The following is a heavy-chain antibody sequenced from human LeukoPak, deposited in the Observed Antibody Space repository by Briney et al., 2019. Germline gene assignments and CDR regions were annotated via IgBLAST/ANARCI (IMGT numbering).Heavy chain of an antibody. CDR3: ARDADYYDGNGPYYFGF. D-gene: IGHD3-22*01. V-gene: IGHV3-33*01. J-gene: IGHJ4*02. CDR1: GYTFTSYY. CDR2: IWYDGSNK. Sequence: SCKASGYTFTSYYMHWVRQAPGKGLEWVAVIWYDGSNKYYVDSVKGRFTISRDNSKNTLYLQMHSLRAEDTAVYYCARDADYYDGNGPYYFGFWGQGTLVTVSS.